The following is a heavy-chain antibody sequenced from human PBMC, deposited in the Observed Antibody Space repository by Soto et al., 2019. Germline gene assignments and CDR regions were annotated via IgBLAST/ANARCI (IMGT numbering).Heavy chain of an antibody. J-gene: IGHJ6*03. D-gene: IGHD3-10*01. CDR1: GFTFSSYG. V-gene: IGHV3-33*01. Sequence: PGGSLRLSCAASGFTFSSYGMHWVRQAPGKGLEWVAVIWYDGSNKYYADSVKGRFTISRDNSKNTLYLQMNSLRAEDTAVYYCAGYYYGSGSYYPGPDYYYMDVWGKGTTVTVSS. CDR3: AGYYYGSGSYYPGPDYYYMDV. CDR2: IWYDGSNK.